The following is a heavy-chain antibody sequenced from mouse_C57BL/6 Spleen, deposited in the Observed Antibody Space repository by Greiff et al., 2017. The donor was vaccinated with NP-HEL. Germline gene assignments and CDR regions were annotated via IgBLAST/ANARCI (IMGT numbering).Heavy chain of an antibody. CDR3: ARGLYDGYYNYAMDY. J-gene: IGHJ4*01. CDR1: GYSFTGYY. D-gene: IGHD2-3*01. Sequence: VQLQQSGPELVKPGASVKISCKASGYSFTGYYMHWVKQSHGNILDWIGYIYPYNGVSSYNQKFKGKVTLTVDKSSSTAYMERRSLTSEDSAVYYCARGLYDGYYNYAMDYWGQGTSVTVSS. V-gene: IGHV1-31*01. CDR2: IYPYNGVS.